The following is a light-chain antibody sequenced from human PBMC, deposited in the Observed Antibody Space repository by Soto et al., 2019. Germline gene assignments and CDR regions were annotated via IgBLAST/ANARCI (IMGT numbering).Light chain of an antibody. V-gene: IGKV1-5*01. CDR1: QSISSW. CDR2: DAS. CDR3: QQYETFSGT. J-gene: IGKJ1*01. Sequence: DIQMTQSPSTLSASVGDRVTITCRASQSISSWLAWYQRKPGKAPKLLIYDASSLESGVPSWFSGSGSGTEFTLTISSLQPDDFATYYCQQYETFSGTFGPGTKVDIK.